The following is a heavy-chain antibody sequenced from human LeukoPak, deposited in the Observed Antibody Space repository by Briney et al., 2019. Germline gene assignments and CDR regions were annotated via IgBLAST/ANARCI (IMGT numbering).Heavy chain of an antibody. CDR2: IYYSGST. CDR3: ARDPVPYYYGSGTPS. J-gene: IGHJ5*02. CDR1: GGSISSSSYY. D-gene: IGHD3-10*01. Sequence: SETLSLTCTVSGGSISSSSYYWGWIRQPPGKGLEWIGSIYYSGSTYHNPSLESRVTISVDTSKNQFSLKLSSVTAADTAVYYCARDPVPYYYGSGTPSWGQGTLVTVSS. V-gene: IGHV4-39*07.